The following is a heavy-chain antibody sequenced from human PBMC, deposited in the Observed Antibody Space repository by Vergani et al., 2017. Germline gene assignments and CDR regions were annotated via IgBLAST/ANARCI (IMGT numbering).Heavy chain of an antibody. Sequence: EVQLVESGGRLVKPGGSLRLSCAASGFTFSSYSMNWVRQAPGKGLEWVSSISSSSSYIYYADSVKGRFTISRDNAKNSLYLQMNSLRAEDTAVYYCARATVTTSHYYYMDVWGKGTTVTVSS. D-gene: IGHD4-11*01. CDR3: ARATVTTSHYYYMDV. J-gene: IGHJ6*03. V-gene: IGHV3-21*01. CDR2: ISSSSSYI. CDR1: GFTFSSYS.